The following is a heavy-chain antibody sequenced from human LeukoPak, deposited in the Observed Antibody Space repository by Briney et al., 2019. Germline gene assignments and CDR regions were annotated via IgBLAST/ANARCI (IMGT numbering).Heavy chain of an antibody. D-gene: IGHD2-2*01. J-gene: IGHJ3*02. CDR1: GFTISSYH. V-gene: IGHV3-53*01. Sequence: PGGSLRLSCAASGFTISSYHMSWVRQAPGKGLEWVSVLYTGGKTSYAGAVRGRFTVSRDNSKNTLSLEMNSLRAEDKAVYYFARDSTFDIWGQGAVVTVSS. CDR3: ARDSTFDI. CDR2: LYTGGKT.